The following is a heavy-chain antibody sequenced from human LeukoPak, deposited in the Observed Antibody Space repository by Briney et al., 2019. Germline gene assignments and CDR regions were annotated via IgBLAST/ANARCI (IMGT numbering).Heavy chain of an antibody. CDR3: AKSDRADSSGYFDY. Sequence: GGSLRLSCAASGFTFSSYAMSWVRQAPGKGLEWVSAISGSGGSTYYADSVKGRFTLSRDNSKNTLYMQMNNLRVEDTAVYYCAKSDRADSSGYFDYWGPGTLVTVSS. D-gene: IGHD3-22*01. J-gene: IGHJ4*02. CDR1: GFTFSSYA. CDR2: ISGSGGST. V-gene: IGHV3-23*01.